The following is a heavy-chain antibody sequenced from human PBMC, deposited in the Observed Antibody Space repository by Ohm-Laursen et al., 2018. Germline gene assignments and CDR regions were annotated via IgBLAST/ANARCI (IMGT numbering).Heavy chain of an antibody. CDR1: GFTFDDYA. V-gene: IGHV3-9*01. Sequence: SLRLSCTASGFTFDDYAMHWVRQAPGKGLEWVSGISWNSGSIGYADSVKGRFTISRDNAKNTLYLQMNSLRAEDTAVFYCAKMYDSSGYYEGAFDIWGQGTVVTVSS. CDR2: ISWNSGSI. CDR3: AKMYDSSGYYEGAFDI. J-gene: IGHJ3*02. D-gene: IGHD3-22*01.